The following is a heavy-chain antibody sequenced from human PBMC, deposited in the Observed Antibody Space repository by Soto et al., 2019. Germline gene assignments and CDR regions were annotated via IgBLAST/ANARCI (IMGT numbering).Heavy chain of an antibody. Sequence: GVSLRLSCEGSGFTFRSHSMNWVRQAPGRGLEWVASISTSSSFIYYGDSVRGRFIISRDNAKNSLDLQMDSLRVEDTAVYYCARENKDVNKSTSISSGFHGMDVWGQGITVTFSS. CDR2: ISTSSSFI. CDR1: GFTFRSHS. D-gene: IGHD2-2*01. V-gene: IGHV3-21*01. CDR3: ARENKDVNKSTSISSGFHGMDV. J-gene: IGHJ6*02.